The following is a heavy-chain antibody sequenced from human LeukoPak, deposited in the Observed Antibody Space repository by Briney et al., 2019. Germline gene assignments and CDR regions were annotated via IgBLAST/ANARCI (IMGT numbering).Heavy chain of an antibody. V-gene: IGHV3-21*06. Sequence: GGSLRLSCAASGFIFSSYSMNWVRQAPGKGLEWVSCISGSSSYIYYADSVKGRFTISRDNAKNSLYLQVNSLRADDTAVYYCARGGASFDSWGQGTLVTVSS. CDR2: ISGSSSYI. D-gene: IGHD4/OR15-4a*01. J-gene: IGHJ4*02. CDR1: GFIFSSYS. CDR3: ARGGASFDS.